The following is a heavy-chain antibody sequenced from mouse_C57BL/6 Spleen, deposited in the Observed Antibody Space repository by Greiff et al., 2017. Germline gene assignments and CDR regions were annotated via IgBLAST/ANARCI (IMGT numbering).Heavy chain of an antibody. CDR1: GFTFSSYG. J-gene: IGHJ2*01. V-gene: IGHV5-6*01. CDR2: ISSGGSYT. Sequence: EVHLVESGGDLVKPGGSLKLSCAASGFTFSSYGMSWVRQTPDKRLEWVATISSGGSYTYYPDSVKGRFTISRDNAKNTLYLQMSSLKSEDTAMYYCARMSSTYFDYWGQGTTLTVSS. D-gene: IGHD1-1*01. CDR3: ARMSSTYFDY.